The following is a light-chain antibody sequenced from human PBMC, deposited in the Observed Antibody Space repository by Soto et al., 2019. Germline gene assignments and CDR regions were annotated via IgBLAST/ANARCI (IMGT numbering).Light chain of an antibody. CDR1: RIVLYSSNDENY. J-gene: IGKJ5*01. V-gene: IGKV4-1*01. CDR2: LAS. CDR3: QQFYSTPLT. Sequence: DIVMTQSTDSLAVSLVESTTSNCKSSRIVLYSSNDENYLAWYQQKPGQSPKLLIYLASTRESGVPDRFSGSGSGTDFTLTINSLQAEDVAVYYCQQFYSTPLTFGQGTRLEIK.